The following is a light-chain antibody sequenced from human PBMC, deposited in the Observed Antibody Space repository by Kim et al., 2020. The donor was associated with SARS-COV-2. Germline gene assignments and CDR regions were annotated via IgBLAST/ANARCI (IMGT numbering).Light chain of an antibody. CDR1: KLGDKY. V-gene: IGLV3-1*01. CDR2: QDS. J-gene: IGLJ2*01. Sequence: VSPGQTASITCSGDKLGDKYACWYQQKPGQSPVLVIYQDSKRPSGIPERFSGSNSGNTATLTISGTQAMDEADYYCQAWDSSDVVFGGGTQLTVL. CDR3: QAWDSSDVV.